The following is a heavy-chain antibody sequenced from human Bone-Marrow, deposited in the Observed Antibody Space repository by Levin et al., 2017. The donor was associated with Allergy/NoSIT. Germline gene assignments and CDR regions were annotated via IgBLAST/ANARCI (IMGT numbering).Heavy chain of an antibody. CDR3: ARDRRGYTYGPDMDV. Sequence: SETLSLTCTVSGASIRSGGHYWIWVRRPAGRGLEWIGRVYNSGSTNSNPSLKSRITMSVDTSKNQFSLKLSSVNAADTAVYYCARDRRGYTYGPDMDVWGKGTTVTVSS. CDR2: VYNSGST. CDR1: GASIRSGGHY. D-gene: IGHD5-18*01. V-gene: IGHV4-61*02. J-gene: IGHJ6*03.